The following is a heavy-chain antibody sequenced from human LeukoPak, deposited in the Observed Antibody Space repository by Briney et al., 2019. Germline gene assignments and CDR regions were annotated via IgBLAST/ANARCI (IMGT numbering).Heavy chain of an antibody. V-gene: IGHV4-61*02. Sequence: SETLSLTCTVSGGSISSGTYYWSRIRQPAGKGLEWIGRIYTSGTTNYNPSLKSRVTMSIDTSKNQFSLKLSSVTAADTAIYYCARDAKYYFGSRTYFFFEYWGQGTLLTVSS. CDR1: GGSISSGTYY. CDR2: IYTSGTT. J-gene: IGHJ4*02. CDR3: ARDAKYYFGSRTYFFFEY. D-gene: IGHD3-10*01.